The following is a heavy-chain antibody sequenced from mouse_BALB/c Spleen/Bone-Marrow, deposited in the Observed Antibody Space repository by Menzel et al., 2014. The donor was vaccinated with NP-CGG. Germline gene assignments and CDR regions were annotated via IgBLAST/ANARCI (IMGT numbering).Heavy chain of an antibody. V-gene: IGHV14-3*02. J-gene: IGHJ2*01. Sequence: EVKLVESGAELVKPGASVKLSCTASGFNIKDTYMHWVKQRPEQGLEWIGRIDPANGNTKYDPKFQGKATITAGTSSNTAYLQLSSLTSEDTAVYYCARYYYGSSLFDYWGQGTTLTVSS. D-gene: IGHD1-1*01. CDR3: ARYYYGSSLFDY. CDR1: GFNIKDTY. CDR2: IDPANGNT.